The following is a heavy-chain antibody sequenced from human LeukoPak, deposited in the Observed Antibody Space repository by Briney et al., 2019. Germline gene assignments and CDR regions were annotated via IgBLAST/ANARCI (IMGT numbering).Heavy chain of an antibody. D-gene: IGHD6-13*01. V-gene: IGHV4-39*01. J-gene: IGHJ4*02. CDR1: GXSISNTDYF. CDR2: IYYSGST. CDR3: ARRLRIAAAVDS. Sequence: SETLSLTCTVSGXSISNTDYFWDSIRQPPGKGLEWIGTIYYSGSTYYNPSLKSRVTISVDTSKNQFSLKLSTVTAADTAIYYCARRLRIAAAVDSWGQGTLVTVSS.